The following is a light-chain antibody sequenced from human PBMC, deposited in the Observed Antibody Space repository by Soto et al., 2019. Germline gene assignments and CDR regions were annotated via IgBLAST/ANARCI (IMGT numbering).Light chain of an antibody. Sequence: EIVLTQSPATLFLSPGERATLSCGASQRVSSSYLAWYQQKPGLAPRLLIFDASTRATGIPDRFSGSGSGTDFILTISSLQSEDFAVYYCQQYNNWPLFGPGTKVDIK. CDR3: QQYNNWPL. CDR1: QRVSSSY. V-gene: IGKV3D-20*01. J-gene: IGKJ3*01. CDR2: DAS.